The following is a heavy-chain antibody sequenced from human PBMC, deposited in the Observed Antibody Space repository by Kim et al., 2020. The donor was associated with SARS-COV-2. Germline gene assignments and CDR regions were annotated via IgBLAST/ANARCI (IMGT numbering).Heavy chain of an antibody. CDR2: IDQSGTF. Sequence: SETLSLTCAVYGGSLSGYRWSWIRQPPGKGLEWIGEIDQSGTFNHNPSLKSRVTMSIDTSKNQFSLKLTSVTAVDTGFYHCARGRAGVVPAPVLGIGPHYEYFIMDVWGHGTTVTVSS. CDR1: GGSLSGYR. CDR3: ARGRAGVVPAPVLGIGPHYEYFIMDV. J-gene: IGHJ6*02. D-gene: IGHD3-16*01. V-gene: IGHV4-34*01.